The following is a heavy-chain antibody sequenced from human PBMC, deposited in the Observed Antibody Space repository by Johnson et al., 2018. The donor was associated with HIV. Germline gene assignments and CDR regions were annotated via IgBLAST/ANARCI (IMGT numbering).Heavy chain of an antibody. J-gene: IGHJ3*01. CDR3: AREMAWEDAFDV. CDR1: GFTFDDYG. CDR2: INWNGGST. Sequence: VQLVESGGSVVRPGGSLRLSCATSGFTFDDYGMSWVRQAPGKGLEWVSGINWNGGSTGYADSVKGRFTISRDNSKNTLYLQMNSLRAEDTAVYYCAREMAWEDAFDVWGQGTMVTVSS. D-gene: IGHD5-24*01. V-gene: IGHV3-20*04.